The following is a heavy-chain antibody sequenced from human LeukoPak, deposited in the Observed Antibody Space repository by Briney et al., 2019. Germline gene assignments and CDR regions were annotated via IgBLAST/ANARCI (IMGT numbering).Heavy chain of an antibody. D-gene: IGHD3-16*01. V-gene: IGHV3-7*05. CDR3: ARARGTDY. J-gene: IGHJ4*02. CDR2: IKQEGSEK. Sequence: GWSLRLSCEASGFTLTTYWMTWVGQAAGRGGEWVANIKQEGSEKYYVGSLKGRFTISRDNAKTSLYLKMSSLRAEDTAVYYCARARGTDYCGQGTLVTVSS. CDR1: GFTLTTYW.